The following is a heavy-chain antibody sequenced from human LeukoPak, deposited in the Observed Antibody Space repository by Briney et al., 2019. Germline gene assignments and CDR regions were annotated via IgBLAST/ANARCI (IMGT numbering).Heavy chain of an antibody. V-gene: IGHV3-21*01. D-gene: IGHD3-3*01. CDR1: GFTFSSYS. J-gene: IGHJ4*02. CDR3: AREQRFLEWLLSSPDY. CDR2: ISSSSSYI. Sequence: GGSLRLSCAASGFTFSSYSMNWVRQAPGKGLEWASSISSSSSYIYYADSVKGRFTISRDNAKNSLYLQMNSLRAEDTAVYYCAREQRFLEWLLSSPDYWGQGTLVTVSS.